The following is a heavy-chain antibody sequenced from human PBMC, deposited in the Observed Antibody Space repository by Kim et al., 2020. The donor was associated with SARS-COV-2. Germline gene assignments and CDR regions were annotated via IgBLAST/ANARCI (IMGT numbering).Heavy chain of an antibody. V-gene: IGHV3-9*01. Sequence: GGSLRLSCAASGFRFDDYALHWVRQPPGKGLEWVSGISWNGDNRGYADSVMGRFTISRDNAKNSLNLQMNELRPDDTALYYCARSGDGTYPQGAYYYGLDVWGQGTTVTVSS. CDR2: ISWNGDNR. CDR1: GFRFDDYA. D-gene: IGHD3-16*02. J-gene: IGHJ6*02. CDR3: ARSGDGTYPQGAYYYGLDV.